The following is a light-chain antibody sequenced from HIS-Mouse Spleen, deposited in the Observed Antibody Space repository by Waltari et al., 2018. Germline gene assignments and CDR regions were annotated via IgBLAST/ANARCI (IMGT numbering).Light chain of an antibody. J-gene: IGLJ3*02. CDR1: TSELGSYHL. Sequence: QSALTQPAPVSGSPGQSITTSRTGTTSELGSYHLVPWYQQHPGNTPKLMIYDGSKPPSGVSNRFSGSESGNTASLTISGLQAEDEADYYCCSYAGSSTWVFGGGTKLTVL. V-gene: IGLV2-23*01. CDR3: CSYAGSSTWV. CDR2: DGS.